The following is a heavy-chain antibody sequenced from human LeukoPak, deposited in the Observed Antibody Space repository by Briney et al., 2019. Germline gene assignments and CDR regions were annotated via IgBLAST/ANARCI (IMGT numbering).Heavy chain of an antibody. CDR2: ISYDGSNK. Sequence: GGSLRLSCATSGFTFSIYGMHWVRQAPGKVLEWVAFISYDGSNKYYADSVKGRFTISRDNSKNTLYLQMNSLRAEDTAVYYCAKGRSGFDSDAFDYWGQGTLVTVSS. CDR3: AKGRSGFDSDAFDY. CDR1: GFTFSIYG. V-gene: IGHV3-30*18. D-gene: IGHD5-12*01. J-gene: IGHJ4*02.